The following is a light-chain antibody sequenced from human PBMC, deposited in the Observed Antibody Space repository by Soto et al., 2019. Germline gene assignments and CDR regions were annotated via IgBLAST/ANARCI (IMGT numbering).Light chain of an antibody. CDR2: GAS. V-gene: IGKV3-15*01. CDR3: QQYNNWLGLT. Sequence: EIVMTQSPATLSVSPGERATLSCRASQSVSSNLAWYQQKPGQAPSLLIYGASTRATGMPARFSGSGSGTEFTLTLSSLQSEDFAVYYCQQYNNWLGLTFGGGTKVEIK. CDR1: QSVSSN. J-gene: IGKJ4*01.